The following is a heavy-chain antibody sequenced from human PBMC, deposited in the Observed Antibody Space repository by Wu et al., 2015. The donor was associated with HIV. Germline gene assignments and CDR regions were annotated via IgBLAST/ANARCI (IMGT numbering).Heavy chain of an antibody. V-gene: IGHV1-2*02. CDR1: EHFVSYT. CDR2: VNPNSGDA. J-gene: IGHJ4*02. CDR3: SRGAPTFFVNINEVTGYQGLGGY. Sequence: QVPLVQSGAEVRKPGSSVESPARLLEHFVSYTISWVRLAPGQGPEWMGWVNPNSGDANYGQKYQDRVTMTSDTSIRTAYMELRSLRSDDTAVYYCSRGAPTFFVNINEVTGYQGLGGYWGQGTLVTVSS. D-gene: IGHD2/OR15-2a*01.